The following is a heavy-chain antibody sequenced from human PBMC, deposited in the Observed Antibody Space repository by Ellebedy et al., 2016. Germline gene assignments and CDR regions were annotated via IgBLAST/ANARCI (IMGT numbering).Heavy chain of an antibody. J-gene: IGHJ4*02. CDR2: MRGDGAKT. Sequence: GESLKISXAPSGLTVSSFFMGWVRQAPGKGLEWVSTMRGDGAKTHLADSVKGRFNMSRDIPKNTVYLQMNRLRAEDTAVYYCRQGHYFDQWGQGALVTVSS. CDR3: RQGHYFDQ. V-gene: IGHV3-23*01. CDR1: GLTVSSFF.